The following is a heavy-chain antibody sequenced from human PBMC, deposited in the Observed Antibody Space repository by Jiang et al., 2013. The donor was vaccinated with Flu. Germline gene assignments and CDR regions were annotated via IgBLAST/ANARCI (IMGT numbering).Heavy chain of an antibody. J-gene: IGHJ4*02. V-gene: IGHV6-1*01. CDR1: GDSVSNNRAA. Sequence: QTLSLTCVISGDSVSNNRAAWNWIRQSPSRGLEWLGRTYYRSKWYNDYAVSVKSRISINPDTSKNQFSLQLNSVTPEDTAVYYCARGEYGDDVFRFEYWGQGTMVTVSA. CDR3: ARGEYGDDVFRFEY. CDR2: TYYRSKWYN. D-gene: IGHD4-17*01.